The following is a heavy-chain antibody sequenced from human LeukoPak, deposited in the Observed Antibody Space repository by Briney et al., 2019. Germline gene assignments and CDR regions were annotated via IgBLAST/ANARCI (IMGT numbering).Heavy chain of an antibody. Sequence: LSGGSLRLTCEASEFTFKNYAMSWVRQAPGKGLEWVSGINHYDHTFYVDSVKGRFSISRDNSRNMLFLDMNSLRADDTAEYFCARDHGSQDSADWYVFDYWGRGTLVTVSS. CDR3: ARDHGSQDSADWYVFDY. J-gene: IGHJ4*02. CDR1: EFTFKNYA. V-gene: IGHV3-23*01. CDR2: INHYDHT. D-gene: IGHD3-9*01.